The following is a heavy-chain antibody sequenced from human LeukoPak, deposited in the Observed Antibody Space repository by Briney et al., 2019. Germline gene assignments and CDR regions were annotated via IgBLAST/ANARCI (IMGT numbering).Heavy chain of an antibody. J-gene: IGHJ4*02. CDR3: ARVRSGYYMDY. Sequence: GGSLRLSCAASGFSFSSFTMNWVRQTPGKGLELVAYISGGSTTLHYADSVKGRFTISRDNAKNSLFLQMNSLRAEDTAVYYCARVRSGYYMDYWGQGTLVTVSS. D-gene: IGHD3-22*01. CDR1: GFSFSSFT. CDR2: ISGGSTTL. V-gene: IGHV3-48*04.